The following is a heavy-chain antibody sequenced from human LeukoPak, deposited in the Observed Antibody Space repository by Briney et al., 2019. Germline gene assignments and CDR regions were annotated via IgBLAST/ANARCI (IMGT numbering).Heavy chain of an antibody. V-gene: IGHV3-53*01. CDR2: LYTGGST. CDR1: VFTVSDNY. CDR3: ARVDYYDSSTSPY. D-gene: IGHD3-22*01. J-gene: IGHJ4*02. Sequence: GGSLRLSCAASVFTVSDNYMSWVRQAPGKGLEWVSILYTGGSTYYADSVKGRFTNSRDNSKNTVYLQMNSLRAEDTAVYFCARVDYYDSSTSPYWGQGTLVTVSS.